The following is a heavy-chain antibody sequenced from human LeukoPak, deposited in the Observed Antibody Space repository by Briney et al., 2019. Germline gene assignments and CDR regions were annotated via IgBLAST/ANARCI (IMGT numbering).Heavy chain of an antibody. CDR3: ARDMTTVTTNY. CDR2: ISYDGSNK. V-gene: IGHV3-30-3*01. Sequence: PGGSLRLSCAASGFTFSSYAMHWVRQAPGKGLEWVAVISYDGSNKYYADSVKGRFTISRDNSKNTLYVQMNSLRAEDTAVYYCARDMTTVTTNYWARETVFTVSS. J-gene: IGHJ4*02. D-gene: IGHD4-17*01. CDR1: GFTFSSYA.